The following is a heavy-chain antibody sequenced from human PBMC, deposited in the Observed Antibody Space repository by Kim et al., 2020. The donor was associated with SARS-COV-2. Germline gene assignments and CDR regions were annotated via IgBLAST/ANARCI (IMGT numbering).Heavy chain of an antibody. Sequence: GGSLRLSCAASGFTFSSYDMHWVRQATGKGLEWVSAIGTAGDTYYPGSVKGRFTISRENAKNSLYLQMNSLRAGDTAVYYCARGFDSFGESIGDYYYGMDVWCQVTTVTVSS. CDR3: ARGFDSFGESIGDYYYGMDV. J-gene: IGHJ6*02. V-gene: IGHV3-13*04. CDR1: GFTFSSYD. CDR2: IGTAGDT. D-gene: IGHD3-10*01.